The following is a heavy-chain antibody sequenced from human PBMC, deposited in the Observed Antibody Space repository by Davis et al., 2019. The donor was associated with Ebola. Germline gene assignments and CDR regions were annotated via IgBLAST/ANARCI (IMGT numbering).Heavy chain of an antibody. V-gene: IGHV1-18*01. Sequence: AASVKVSCKASGYTFTSYGISWVRQAPGQGLEWMGWISAYNGNTNYAQKLQGRVTMTTDTSTSTAYMELRSLRSDDTAVYYCARAERIMITFGGVIVTNKIDYWGQGTLVTVSS. D-gene: IGHD3-16*02. CDR2: ISAYNGNT. J-gene: IGHJ4*02. CDR1: GYTFTSYG. CDR3: ARAERIMITFGGVIVTNKIDY.